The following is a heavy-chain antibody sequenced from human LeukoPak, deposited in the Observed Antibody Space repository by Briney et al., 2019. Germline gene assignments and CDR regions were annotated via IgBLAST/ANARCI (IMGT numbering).Heavy chain of an antibody. Sequence: PGGSLRLSCAVSGFIVSNNYMSWVRQATGKGLEWVSVIYSGGSAYYADPVKGRFTISRDNSKDTLYLQMNSLRAEDTAVYYCARDLFDYDLLTGYYAFDYWGQGTLVTVSS. V-gene: IGHV3-53*01. J-gene: IGHJ4*01. CDR2: IYSGGSA. D-gene: IGHD3-9*01. CDR3: ARDLFDYDLLTGYYAFDY. CDR1: GFIVSNNY.